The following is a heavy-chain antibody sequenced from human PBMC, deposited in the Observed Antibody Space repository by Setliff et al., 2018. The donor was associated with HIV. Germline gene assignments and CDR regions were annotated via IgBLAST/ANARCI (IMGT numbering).Heavy chain of an antibody. Sequence: PSETLSLTCTVSGASISSGVYYWNWISQLPGKGLEWIGYILDSGSTYYNPSLRGRLSMSIDTSANQFSVELTSVTAADTAVYFCARVPNWGSAPFAYDVWGLGTMVTVSS. V-gene: IGHV4-31*03. CDR2: ILDSGST. CDR3: ARVPNWGSAPFAYDV. J-gene: IGHJ3*01. D-gene: IGHD7-27*01. CDR1: GASISSGVYY.